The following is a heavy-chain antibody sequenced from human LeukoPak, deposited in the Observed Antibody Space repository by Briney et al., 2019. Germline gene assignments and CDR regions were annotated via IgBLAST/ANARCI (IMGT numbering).Heavy chain of an antibody. J-gene: IGHJ4*02. D-gene: IGHD2-8*01. CDR2: INHSGST. CDR3: AKGPATGLSTNFDD. V-gene: IGHV4-34*01. Sequence: PSETLSLTCAVYGGSFSGYYWSWIRQPPGKGLEWIGEINHSGSTNYNPSLKSRVTISVDTSKDQFSLKLSSVTAADTAVYYCAKGPATGLSTNFDDWGQGTLVTVSS. CDR1: GGSFSGYY.